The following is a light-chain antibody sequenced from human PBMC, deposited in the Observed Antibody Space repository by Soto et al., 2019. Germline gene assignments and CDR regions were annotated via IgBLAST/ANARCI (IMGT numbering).Light chain of an antibody. CDR1: QSVFSS. CDR3: QQYHNWPA. J-gene: IGKJ1*01. V-gene: IGKV3-15*01. Sequence: EIVMTQSPATLSVSPGERATLSCRASQSVFSSLAWYQQKPGQAPSLLIYGAATSATAIPARFSGSGSGTAFTLTINSLQSEDFADYYCQQYHNWPAFGQGTKVEIK. CDR2: GAA.